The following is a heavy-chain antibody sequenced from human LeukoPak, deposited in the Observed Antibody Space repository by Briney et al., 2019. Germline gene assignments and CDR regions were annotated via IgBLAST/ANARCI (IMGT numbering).Heavy chain of an antibody. CDR2: ISSFSSTI. CDR1: GFTFSSYS. D-gene: IGHD2-2*01. CDR3: ARDEGYCSSTSCSTDAFDI. J-gene: IGHJ3*02. Sequence: GGSLRLSCAVSGFTFSSYSMNWVRQAPGKGLEWVSYISSFSSTIYYADSVKGRFTISRDNAKNSLYLQMNSLRAEDTAVYYCARDEGYCSSTSCSTDAFDIWGQGTMVTVSS. V-gene: IGHV3-48*01.